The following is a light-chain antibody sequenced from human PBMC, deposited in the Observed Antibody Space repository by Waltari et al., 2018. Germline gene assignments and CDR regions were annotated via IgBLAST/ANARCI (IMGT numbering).Light chain of an antibody. Sequence: EIVLTQSPATLSLSPGERATLSCRASQSVSSYLAWYQQMPGQAPRLLIHSASNRATGIPARFSGSWSGTDFTLTISSLEPEDFAVYYCQQRSNWPRTFGQGTKVEIK. V-gene: IGKV3-11*01. CDR2: SAS. CDR1: QSVSSY. J-gene: IGKJ1*01. CDR3: QQRSNWPRT.